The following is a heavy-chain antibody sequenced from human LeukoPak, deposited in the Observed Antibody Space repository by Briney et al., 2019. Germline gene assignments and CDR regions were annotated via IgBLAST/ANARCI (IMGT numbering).Heavy chain of an antibody. CDR1: GFTFSSYG. CDR3: AKGSGVITMSGGDY. D-gene: IGHD3-22*01. Sequence: PGRSLRLSCAASGFTFSSYGMHWVRQAPGKGLEWVAVISYDGSNKYYADSVKGRFTISRDNSKNTLYLQMNSLRAEDTAVYYCAKGSGVITMSGGDYWGQGTLVTVSS. CDR2: ISYDGSNK. J-gene: IGHJ4*02. V-gene: IGHV3-30*18.